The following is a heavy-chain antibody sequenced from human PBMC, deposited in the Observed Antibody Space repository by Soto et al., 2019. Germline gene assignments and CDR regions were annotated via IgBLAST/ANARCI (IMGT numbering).Heavy chain of an antibody. CDR3: ARDPTTVTKGAFDI. Sequence: PSETLSLTCSVSGDSISSGAYYWSWIRQHPGEGLEWVGYISYSGSTYYNPSLTSRVSISIDTSKNHLSLRLTSVTAADTAVYYCARDPTTVTKGAFDIWGQGTMVTVS. CDR2: ISYSGST. D-gene: IGHD4-17*01. V-gene: IGHV4-31*03. J-gene: IGHJ3*02. CDR1: GDSISSGAYY.